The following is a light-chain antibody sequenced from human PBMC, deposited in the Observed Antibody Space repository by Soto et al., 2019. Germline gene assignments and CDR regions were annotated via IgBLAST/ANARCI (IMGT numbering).Light chain of an antibody. V-gene: IGKV3-15*01. CDR3: QQYNNWPRT. Sequence: EIVMTQSPATLSVSPGERATLSCRASQSVSSGLAWFQQKPGQAPRLLVYGASTRATGIPARFSGSGSGTEFTLTISSLQSEDFAVYYCQQYNNWPRTFGQGTKVEIK. CDR1: QSVSSG. J-gene: IGKJ1*01. CDR2: GAS.